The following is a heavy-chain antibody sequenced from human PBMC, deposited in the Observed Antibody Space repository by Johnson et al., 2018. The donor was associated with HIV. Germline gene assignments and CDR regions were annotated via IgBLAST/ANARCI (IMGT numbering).Heavy chain of an antibody. V-gene: IGHV3-66*01. J-gene: IGHJ3*02. D-gene: IGHD3-10*01. CDR3: ARERHYYGSVRPRERQGDAFDM. Sequence: VQLVESGGGLVQPGGSLRLSCAASGFIVSSNYMSWVRQAPGKGLEWVSVLYSGGSTYYADSVKGRFSISRDNSKNTLYLQMNSLRAEDTAVYFCARERHYYGSVRPRERQGDAFDMWGQGTMVTVSS. CDR2: LYSGGST. CDR1: GFIVSSNY.